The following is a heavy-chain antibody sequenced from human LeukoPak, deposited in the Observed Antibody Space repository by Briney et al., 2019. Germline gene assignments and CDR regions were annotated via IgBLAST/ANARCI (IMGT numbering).Heavy chain of an antibody. V-gene: IGHV3-30*04. J-gene: IGHJ5*02. CDR3: ARTTDVYNWNYTAEGGWFDP. D-gene: IGHD1-7*01. Sequence: GRSLRLSCAASGFTFSSYAMHWVRQAPGKGLEWVAVISYDGSNKYYADSVKGRFTISRDNSKNTLYLQMNSLRAEDTAVYYCARTTDVYNWNYTAEGGWFDPWGQGTLVTVSS. CDR1: GFTFSSYA. CDR2: ISYDGSNK.